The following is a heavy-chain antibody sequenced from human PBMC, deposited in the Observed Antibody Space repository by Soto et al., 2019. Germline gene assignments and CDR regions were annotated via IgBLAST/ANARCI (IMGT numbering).Heavy chain of an antibody. Sequence: QVQLVQSGTEVKKPGASVKVSCKASGYTFTSYGISWVRQAPGQGLEWMGWISPYDDNTNYAQNLQGRVTMTTDTSTRTAYMELRSLRSDDTAVYYCARGGYYDSSGSRNYHYYGMDAWGQGTTVTAS. CDR2: ISPYDDNT. V-gene: IGHV1-18*01. J-gene: IGHJ6*02. CDR3: ARGGYYDSSGSRNYHYYGMDA. D-gene: IGHD3-22*01. CDR1: GYTFTSYG.